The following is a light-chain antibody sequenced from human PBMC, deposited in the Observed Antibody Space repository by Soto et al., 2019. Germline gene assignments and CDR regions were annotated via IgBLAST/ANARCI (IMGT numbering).Light chain of an antibody. CDR2: DAS. CDR3: QQLNSYPIT. CDR1: QDISNH. V-gene: IGKV1-33*01. Sequence: DIQMTQSPSSLSASVGDRVTITFRASQDISNHLNWYQQKPGKAPRLLIYDASNLETGVPSRFSGSGSGTDFTVTISSLQPEDFATYYCQQLNSYPITFGQGTRLEIK. J-gene: IGKJ5*01.